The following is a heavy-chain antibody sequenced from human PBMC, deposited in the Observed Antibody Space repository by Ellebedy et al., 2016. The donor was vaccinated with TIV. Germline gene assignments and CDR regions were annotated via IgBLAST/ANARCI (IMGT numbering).Heavy chain of an antibody. CDR2: ISYDGGNK. CDR3: AKDLGIERQWGFDY. CDR1: GFTFSSYP. J-gene: IGHJ4*02. D-gene: IGHD1-26*01. V-gene: IGHV3-30-3*01. Sequence: GESLKISCAASGFTFSSYPMHWVRQAPGKGLEWVAVISYDGGNKYHAGSVEGRFTISRDNSNNTLWLQMSGLRAEDTARYFCAKDLGIERQWGFDYWGQGTLVTVSS.